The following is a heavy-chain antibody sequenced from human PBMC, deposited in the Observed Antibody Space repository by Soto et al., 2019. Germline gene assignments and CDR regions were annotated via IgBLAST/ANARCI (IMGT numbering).Heavy chain of an antibody. CDR3: ARGGGYPPPRFDY. CDR2: IFYSGST. Sequence: QVQLQESGPGLVKPSQTLSLTCTVSGDSISSDNYYWSWIRQPPGKGLEWIGHIFYSGSTQYNPSLKSRVTISLDTSQNQFSLKLTSMTAADTAVCYCARGGGYPPPRFDYWGQGTLVSVSS. J-gene: IGHJ4*02. CDR1: GDSISSDNYY. D-gene: IGHD3-16*02. V-gene: IGHV4-30-4*01.